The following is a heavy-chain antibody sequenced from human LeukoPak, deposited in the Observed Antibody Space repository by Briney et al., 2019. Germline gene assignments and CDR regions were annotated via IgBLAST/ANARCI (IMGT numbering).Heavy chain of an antibody. J-gene: IGHJ4*02. V-gene: IGHV3-21*01. CDR3: ARVSDDSGWNFDY. CDR1: GFTFSSYS. D-gene: IGHD6-19*01. Sequence: GGSLRLSCAASGFTFSSYSMNWVRQAPGKGLEWVSSISSSSSYIYYADSVKGRFTISRDNAKNSLYLQMNSLRAEDTAVYYCARVSDDSGWNFDYWGQGTLVAVSS. CDR2: ISSSSSYI.